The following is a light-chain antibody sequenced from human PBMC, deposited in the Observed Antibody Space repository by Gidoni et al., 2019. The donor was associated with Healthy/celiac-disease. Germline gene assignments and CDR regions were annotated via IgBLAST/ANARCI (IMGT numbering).Light chain of an antibody. CDR1: QSISSY. CDR2: AAS. Sequence: DIQMTQSPSSLSASVGDRVTITCRASQSISSYLNWYQQKPGKAPQLLIYAASSLQSGVPSRFIGSGSGTDFTLTISSLQPADFATYYCQQSYSTPPWTFGQXTKVEIK. CDR3: QQSYSTPPWT. J-gene: IGKJ1*01. V-gene: IGKV1-39*01.